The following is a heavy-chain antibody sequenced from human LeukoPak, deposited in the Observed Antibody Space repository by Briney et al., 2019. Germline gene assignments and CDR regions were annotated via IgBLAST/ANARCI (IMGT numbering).Heavy chain of an antibody. D-gene: IGHD5-12*01. CDR1: GFTFSNYG. CDR2: IRFDGSTK. V-gene: IGHV3-33*01. J-gene: IGHJ4*02. CDR3: ARAYSRESGYDSVFEN. Sequence: PGRSLRLSCAASGFTFSNYGVHWVRQAPGKGLEWVAVIRFDGSTKYYADSVRGRFTISRDNSKNTVYLEMNSLRAEDTAVYYCARAYSRESGYDSVFENWGQGTLVSVSS.